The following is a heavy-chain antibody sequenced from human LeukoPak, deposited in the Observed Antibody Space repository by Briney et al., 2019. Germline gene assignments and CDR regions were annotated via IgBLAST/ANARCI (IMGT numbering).Heavy chain of an antibody. J-gene: IGHJ4*02. D-gene: IGHD1-26*01. CDR1: GFTFSSYA. Sequence: GRSLRLSCAASGFTFSSYAMHWVRQARGKGLEWVAVISYDGSNKYYAASVKGRFTISRDNSKNTLYLQVNSLRAEDTAVYYCAQSYGNIVGAPSYWGQGTLVTVSS. CDR3: AQSYGNIVGAPSY. V-gene: IGHV3-30*01. CDR2: ISYDGSNK.